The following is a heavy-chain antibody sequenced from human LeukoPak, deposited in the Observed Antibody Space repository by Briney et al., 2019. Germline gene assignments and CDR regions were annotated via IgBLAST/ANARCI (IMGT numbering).Heavy chain of an antibody. J-gene: IGHJ4*02. CDR3: ARVTRTPLIAAAFFDY. V-gene: IGHV1-18*01. CDR1: GYTFTSYG. D-gene: IGHD6-13*01. CDR2: ISVYNGNT. Sequence: GASVKVSCKASGYTFTSYGISWVRQAPGQGLEWMGWISVYNGNTKYAQKLQGRVTMTTDTSTSTAYMELRSLRSDDTAVYYCARVTRTPLIAAAFFDYWGQGTLVTVSS.